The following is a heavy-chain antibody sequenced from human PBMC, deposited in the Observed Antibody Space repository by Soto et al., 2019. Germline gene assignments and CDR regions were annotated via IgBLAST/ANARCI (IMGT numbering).Heavy chain of an antibody. CDR1: GFTFTTYA. CDR3: AEDGYTGGYYGGGYFDY. CDR2: ISYDGSKK. J-gene: IGHJ4*02. V-gene: IGHV3-30*18. Sequence: QVQLVESGGGVVQPGRSLRLSCAASGFTFTTYAMHWVRQAPGKGLEWVALISYDGSKKYYADAVKGRFTSSRDNSKNALYQQMNGLRAEDTAVYYCAEDGYTGGYYGGGYFDYWGQGTLVTVSS. D-gene: IGHD1-26*01.